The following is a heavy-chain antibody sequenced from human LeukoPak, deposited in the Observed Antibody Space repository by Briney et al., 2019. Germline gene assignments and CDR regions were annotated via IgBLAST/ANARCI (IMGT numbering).Heavy chain of an antibody. CDR2: ISSNSSYI. CDR1: GFTFSSYS. CDR3: ASGIWSGYYMSGTDY. V-gene: IGHV3-21*01. J-gene: IGHJ4*02. Sequence: GGSLRLSCAASGFTFSSYSMNWVRQAPGKGLEWVSSISSNSSYIYYADSVKGRFTISRDKAKNSLYLQMNSLRAEDTAVYYCASGIWSGYYMSGTDYWGQGTLVTVSS. D-gene: IGHD3-3*01.